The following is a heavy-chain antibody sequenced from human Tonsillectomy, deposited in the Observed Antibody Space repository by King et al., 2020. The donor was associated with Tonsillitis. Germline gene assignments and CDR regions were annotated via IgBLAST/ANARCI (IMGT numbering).Heavy chain of an antibody. V-gene: IGHV3-23*04. J-gene: IGHJ4*02. Sequence: VQLVESGGGLVQPGGSLRLSCAASGFTFSSYAMSWVRQAPGKGLEWVSAISGSGGSTYYADSVKGRFTISRDNSKNTLLLQMNSLGADDTAVYYCAKRFLISGSSWYLDYWGQGTLVTVSS. CDR3: AKRFLISGSSWYLDY. D-gene: IGHD6-13*01. CDR1: GFTFSSYA. CDR2: ISGSGGST.